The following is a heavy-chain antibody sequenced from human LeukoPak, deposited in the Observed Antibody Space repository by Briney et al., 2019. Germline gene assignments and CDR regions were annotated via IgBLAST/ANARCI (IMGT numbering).Heavy chain of an antibody. Sequence: GGSLRLSCAASGFTFSTYWMHWVRQAPGEGLVWVSRIKSDGSDTSYADSVKGRFTISRDNAKNTLYLQMNSLRAEDTAVYYCARLPYYYGSGISSFDYWGQGTLVTVSS. J-gene: IGHJ4*02. CDR3: ARLPYYYGSGISSFDY. CDR2: IKSDGSDT. V-gene: IGHV3-74*01. CDR1: GFTFSTYW. D-gene: IGHD3-10*01.